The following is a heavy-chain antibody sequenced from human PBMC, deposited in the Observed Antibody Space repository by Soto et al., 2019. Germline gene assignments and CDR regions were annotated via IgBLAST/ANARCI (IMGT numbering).Heavy chain of an antibody. CDR2: LWYDGSNK. D-gene: IGHD3-22*01. J-gene: IGHJ6*02. CDR1: GFTFSSYG. V-gene: IGHV3-33*01. CDR3: ARSGPDSSAYSYYYGMDG. Sequence: GGSLRLSCAASGFTFSSYGMHWVRPAPGKGLECVAVLWYDGSNKYYANSVKGRFTISRDNSKNTLYLQMNSLSAQDSAVYYCARSGPDSSAYSYYYGMDGWGQGNTVTVSS.